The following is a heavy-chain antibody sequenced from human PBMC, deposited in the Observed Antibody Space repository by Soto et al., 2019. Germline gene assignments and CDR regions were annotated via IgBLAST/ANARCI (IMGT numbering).Heavy chain of an antibody. J-gene: IGHJ5*02. CDR1: GGSISSGDYY. D-gene: IGHD6-25*01. CDR2: IYYSGST. CDR3: ARVEQRSWFDP. Sequence: SETLSLTCTVSGGSISSGDYYWSWCRQPPGKGLEWIGYIYYSGSTYYNPSLKSQDTISVDTSKNQFSLKLSSVTAADTAVYYCARVEQRSWFDPWGQGTLVTVSS. V-gene: IGHV4-30-4*01.